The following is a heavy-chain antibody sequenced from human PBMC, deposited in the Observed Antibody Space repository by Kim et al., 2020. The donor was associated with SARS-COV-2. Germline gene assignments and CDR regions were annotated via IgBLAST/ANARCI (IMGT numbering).Heavy chain of an antibody. Sequence: SETLSLTCTVSGYSISSGYYWGWIRQPPGKGLEWIGSIYHSGSTYYNPSLKSRVTISVDTSKNQFSLKLSSVTAADTAVYYCARDESIYGSAPTTDWGQG. CDR3: ARDESIYGSAPTTD. D-gene: IGHD3-16*02. J-gene: IGHJ1*01. CDR2: IYHSGST. CDR1: GYSISSGYY. V-gene: IGHV4-38-2*02.